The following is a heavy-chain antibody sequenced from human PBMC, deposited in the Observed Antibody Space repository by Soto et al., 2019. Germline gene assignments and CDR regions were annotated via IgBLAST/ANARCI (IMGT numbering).Heavy chain of an antibody. D-gene: IGHD3-22*01. CDR1: GGSISSYY. J-gene: IGHJ4*02. V-gene: IGHV4-59*01. Sequence: SETLSLTCTVSGGSISSYYCSWIRQPPGKGLEWIGYIYYSGSTNYNPSLKSRVTISVDTSKNQFSLKLSSVTAADKAVYYCARVGSSGYYSLFDYLGQGTLVTVSS. CDR2: IYYSGST. CDR3: ARVGSSGYYSLFDY.